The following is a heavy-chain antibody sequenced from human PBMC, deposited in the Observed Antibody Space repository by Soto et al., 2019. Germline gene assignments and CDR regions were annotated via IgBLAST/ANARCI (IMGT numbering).Heavy chain of an antibody. D-gene: IGHD3-16*02. V-gene: IGHV1-3*05. CDR3: ARSAISPYGGLIGPFDY. CDR2: INPGNGNT. J-gene: IGHJ4*02. CDR1: GYTFTAYA. Sequence: QVQLVQSGGEEKKPGASVRLSCEASGYTFTAYAIHWLRQAPGQSLEWMAWINPGNGNTKYSLKFLGRVSITRDTSASTAYLELGSLKSDDTAVYYCARSAISPYGGLIGPFDYWGQGDLVTVSS.